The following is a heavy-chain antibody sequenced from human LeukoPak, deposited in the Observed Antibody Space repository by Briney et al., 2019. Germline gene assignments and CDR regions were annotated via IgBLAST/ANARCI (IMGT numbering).Heavy chain of an antibody. CDR1: GSTFSNNA. J-gene: IGHJ3*02. Sequence: SVKVSCKASGSTFSNNAISWVRQAPGQGLEWMGGIIPIFGTTNYAQKFQGRVTVTADKSMSTAYMELSSLTSEDTAVYYCARRYCTNGVCYDDRGAFDIWGQGTLVTVSS. V-gene: IGHV1-69*06. CDR2: IIPIFGTT. CDR3: ARRYCTNGVCYDDRGAFDI. D-gene: IGHD2-8*01.